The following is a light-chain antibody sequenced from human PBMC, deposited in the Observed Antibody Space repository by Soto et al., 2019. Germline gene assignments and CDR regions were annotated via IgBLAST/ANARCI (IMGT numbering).Light chain of an antibody. CDR2: AAY. CDR1: QSIRSY. CDR3: QQTYSIPYT. J-gene: IGKJ2*01. V-gene: IGKV1-39*01. Sequence: DIQMTQFPSSLSSSVGDRATITCRASQSIRSYLNWYQQKAGKAPKLLMYAAYSLLGGIPPRFSGNASGTDVTLTISGRQPEDFATYYCQQTYSIPYTFGQGTKLEIK.